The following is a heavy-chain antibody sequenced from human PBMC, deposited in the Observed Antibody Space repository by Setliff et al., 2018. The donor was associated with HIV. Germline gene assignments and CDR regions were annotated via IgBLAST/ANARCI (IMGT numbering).Heavy chain of an antibody. CDR1: GFTFSSFW. CDR2: IYFSGHT. CDR3: ARDIWAYGLMGS. Sequence: GSLRLSCAASGFTFSSFWMSWVRQPPGKGLEWIGEIYFSGHTNYNPSLKSRVTLSLDNSKNQFSLKLTSVTAADTAVYYCARDIWAYGLMGSWGQGTLVTVSS. J-gene: IGHJ5*02. V-gene: IGHV4-4*02. D-gene: IGHD4-17*01.